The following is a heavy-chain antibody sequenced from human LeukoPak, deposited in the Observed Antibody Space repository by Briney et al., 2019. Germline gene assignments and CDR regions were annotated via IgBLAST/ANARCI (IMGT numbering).Heavy chain of an antibody. D-gene: IGHD6-19*01. CDR1: GFTFSTYS. Sequence: PGESLRLSCAASGFTFSTYSMTWVRQGPGEGLEWVSSIYPNGGSTFYADSVKGRFTISRDNSKNTLYLQMSSLRTEDTAIYYCTKDVVPDSGWDLDYWGQGTLVTVSS. CDR3: TKDVVPDSGWDLDY. CDR2: IYPNGGST. V-gene: IGHV3-23*01. J-gene: IGHJ4*02.